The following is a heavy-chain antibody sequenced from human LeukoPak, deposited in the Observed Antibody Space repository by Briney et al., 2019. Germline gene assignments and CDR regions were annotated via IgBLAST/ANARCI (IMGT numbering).Heavy chain of an antibody. Sequence: GGSLRLSCAASGFTFSNFGMHWVRQAPGKVLEWVAVIWNDGSNKFYADSVKGRFTISRDNSKNTLYLQMNSLRAGDTAVYYCARDQVQNYYYSGMDVWGQGTTVTVSS. CDR3: ARDQVQNYYYSGMDV. J-gene: IGHJ6*02. CDR1: GFTFSNFG. CDR2: IWNDGSNK. D-gene: IGHD2/OR15-2a*01. V-gene: IGHV3-33*08.